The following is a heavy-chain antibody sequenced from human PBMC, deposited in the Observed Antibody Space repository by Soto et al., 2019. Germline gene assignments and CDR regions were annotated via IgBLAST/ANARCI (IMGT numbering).Heavy chain of an antibody. CDR1: GYSFTSYG. D-gene: IGHD2-2*01. J-gene: IGHJ6*02. CDR3: ARDLTIVPATHPRLENYGMDV. V-gene: IGHV1-18*01. Sequence: ASVKVSCKASGYSFTSYGISWVRRAPGQGLEWMGWISPYNGHTQFVQRFQGRVTMTTDTSTKTAYMELRNLRSDDTAHYYCARDLTIVPATHPRLENYGMDVWGQGTTVTVS. CDR2: ISPYNGHT.